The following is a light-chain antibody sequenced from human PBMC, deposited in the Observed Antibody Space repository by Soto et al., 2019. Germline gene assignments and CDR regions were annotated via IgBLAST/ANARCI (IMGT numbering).Light chain of an antibody. V-gene: IGKV2-28*01. CDR1: QSLLDSTGYND. Sequence: DIVMTQSPLSLPVTPGEPASISCRSSQSLLDSTGYNDLDSYLQKPGQSPQLLIYFGSYRASGVPDRFSGSGSGADFTLRISRVEAEDVGVYYCMQALQTPRTFGQGTKVEIK. CDR3: MQALQTPRT. J-gene: IGKJ2*01. CDR2: FGS.